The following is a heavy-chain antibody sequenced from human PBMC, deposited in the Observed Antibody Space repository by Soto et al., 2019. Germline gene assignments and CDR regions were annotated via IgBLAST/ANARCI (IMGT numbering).Heavy chain of an antibody. D-gene: IGHD2-2*03. Sequence: QVQLQESGPGLVKPSETLSLTCTVSGGSISSYYWSWIRQPPGKGLEWIGYIYYSGSTNYNPSLKSRVTISVDTSKNQFSLKLSSVTAADTAVYYCARALDRYYFDYWGQGTLVTVSS. CDR1: GGSISSYY. V-gene: IGHV4-59*01. J-gene: IGHJ4*02. CDR2: IYYSGST. CDR3: ARALDRYYFDY.